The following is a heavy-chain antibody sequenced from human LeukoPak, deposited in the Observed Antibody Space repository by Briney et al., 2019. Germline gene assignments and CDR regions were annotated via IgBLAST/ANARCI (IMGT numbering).Heavy chain of an antibody. D-gene: IGHD1-26*01. Sequence: SETLSLTCAVYGRSFSGYCCSWIRQPPGQGLEWIGEINHSGSTNYNPSLKSRVIISVDTSKNQFSLKLTSVTAADTAVYYCARGEQGGIVSSWGQGTLVTVSS. CDR2: INHSGST. CDR3: ARGEQGGIVSS. V-gene: IGHV4-34*01. CDR1: GRSFSGYC. J-gene: IGHJ4*02.